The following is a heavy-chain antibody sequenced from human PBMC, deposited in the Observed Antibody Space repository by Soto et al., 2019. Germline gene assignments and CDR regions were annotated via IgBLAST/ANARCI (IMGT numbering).Heavy chain of an antibody. J-gene: IGHJ6*02. Sequence: SETLSLTCTVSGGSISSGDYYWSWIRQPPGKGLEWIGYIYYSGSTDYNPSLKRRVTISVDTSKNQFSLKLSSVTAADTAVYYCARAGGYCSSTSCYDGMDVWGQGITVTVSS. V-gene: IGHV4-30-4*01. D-gene: IGHD2-2*01. CDR2: IYYSGST. CDR1: GGSISSGDYY. CDR3: ARAGGYCSSTSCYDGMDV.